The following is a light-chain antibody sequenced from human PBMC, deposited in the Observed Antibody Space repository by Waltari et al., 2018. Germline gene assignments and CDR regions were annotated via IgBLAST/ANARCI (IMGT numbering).Light chain of an antibody. CDR3: SSFSSSTTLV. CDR1: SSDVGGFTY. J-gene: IGLJ2*01. V-gene: IGLV2-14*03. Sequence: QSPLTQPASVSGSPGQSITISCTGSSSDVGGFTYLPWYQHHPDKAPKLIIYDVTTRPSGVSNRFSGSKSGNTASLTISGVQAEDEADYYCSSFSSSTTLVFGGGTKLTVL. CDR2: DVT.